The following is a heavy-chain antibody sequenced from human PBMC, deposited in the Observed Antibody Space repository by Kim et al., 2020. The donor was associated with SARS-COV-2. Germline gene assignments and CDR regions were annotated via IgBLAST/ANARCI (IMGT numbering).Heavy chain of an antibody. CDR1: GGSISSSSYY. D-gene: IGHD1-26*01. J-gene: IGHJ4*02. CDR2: SYCSGST. V-gene: IGHV4-39*01. CDR3: ARRGMGATTSVFDY. Sequence: SETLSLTCTVSGGSISSSSYYWGWIGQPPGKGLEWSGSSYCSGSTYYNPALNRRATISVDTSNNQFSLKLSSVTAADTAVYYCARRGMGATTSVFDYWGQGTLVTVSS.